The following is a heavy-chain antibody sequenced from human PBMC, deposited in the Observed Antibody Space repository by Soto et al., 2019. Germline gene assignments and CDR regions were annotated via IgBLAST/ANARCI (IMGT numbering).Heavy chain of an antibody. CDR1: GYNFNTYW. J-gene: IGHJ4*02. Sequence: PGESLKISFKGSGYNFNTYWIGWVRQMPGKGMDWMGVIHPGDSDTRYSPSFQGHVTISADKSISTAYLQWSSLKASDTGIYYCARLIYGVEGGTFDYWGQGTRVTVSS. D-gene: IGHD4-17*01. CDR3: ARLIYGVEGGTFDY. V-gene: IGHV5-51*01. CDR2: IHPGDSDT.